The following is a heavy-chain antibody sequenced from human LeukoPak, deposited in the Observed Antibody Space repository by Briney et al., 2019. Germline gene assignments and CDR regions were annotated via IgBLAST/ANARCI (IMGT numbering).Heavy chain of an antibody. CDR2: IYTSGGT. J-gene: IGHJ4*02. V-gene: IGHV4-4*07. CDR3: ARGFDYVWGSYRPYFDY. CDR1: GGSISSYY. Sequence: PSETLSLTCTVSGGSISSYYWSWIRQPAGKGLEWIGRIYTSGGTNYNPSLKSRVTMSVDTSKNQFSLKLSSVTAADTAVYYCARGFDYVWGSYRPYFDYWGQGTLVTVSS. D-gene: IGHD3-16*02.